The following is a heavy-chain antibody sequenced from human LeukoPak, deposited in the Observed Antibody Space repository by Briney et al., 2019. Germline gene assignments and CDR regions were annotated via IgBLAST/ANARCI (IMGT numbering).Heavy chain of an antibody. Sequence: GESLKISCKCSGYSFTSYWIGWVRQMPGKGLEWMGIIYPDDSDTRYSPSFQGQVTISADKSISTAYLQWSSLKASDTAMYYCARRAAAAGTYWFDPWGQGTLVTVSS. V-gene: IGHV5-51*01. J-gene: IGHJ5*02. D-gene: IGHD6-13*01. CDR1: GYSFTSYW. CDR2: IYPDDSDT. CDR3: ARRAAAAGTYWFDP.